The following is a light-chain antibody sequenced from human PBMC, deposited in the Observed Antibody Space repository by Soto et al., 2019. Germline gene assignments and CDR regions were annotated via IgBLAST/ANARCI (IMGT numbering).Light chain of an antibody. J-gene: IGLJ1*01. CDR3: SSYTSSSTRLYV. Sequence: QSLLTQPASVSGSPGQSITISCTGTSSDVGGYNYVSWYQQHPGKAPKLMIYEVSNRPSGVSNRFSGSKSGNTASLTISGLQAEDEADYYCSSYTSSSTRLYVFGTGTKVTVL. V-gene: IGLV2-14*01. CDR1: SSDVGGYNY. CDR2: EVS.